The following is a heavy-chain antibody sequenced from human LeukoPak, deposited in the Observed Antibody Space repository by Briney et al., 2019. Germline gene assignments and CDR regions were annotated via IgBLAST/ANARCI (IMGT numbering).Heavy chain of an antibody. CDR1: GGSISSSSYY. J-gene: IGHJ4*02. CDR2: IYYSGST. D-gene: IGHD1-26*01. Sequence: PSETLSLTCTVSGGSISSSSYYWGWIRQPPGKGLEWIGSIYYSGSTYYNLSLKSRVTISVDTSKNQFSLKLSSVTAADTAVYYCARGNTVRTTTVYFDYWGQGTLVTVSS. CDR3: ARGNTVRTTTVYFDY. V-gene: IGHV4-39*01.